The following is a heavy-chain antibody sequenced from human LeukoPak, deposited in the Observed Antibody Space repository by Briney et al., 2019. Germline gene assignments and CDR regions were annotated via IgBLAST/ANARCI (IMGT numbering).Heavy chain of an antibody. J-gene: IGHJ4*02. V-gene: IGHV3-15*01. CDR2: IKSKAVGGTI. CDR1: GFIFSNAW. CDR3: VTCGGDCYFNY. D-gene: IGHD2-21*02. Sequence: GRSLRLSCAASGFIFSNAWMNWIRQAPGKGLEWVGRIKSKAVGGTIDYAAPVTGRFTISRDDSKNTLYLQMDSLKSEDTAVYYCVTCGGDCYFNYWGQGTLVTVSS.